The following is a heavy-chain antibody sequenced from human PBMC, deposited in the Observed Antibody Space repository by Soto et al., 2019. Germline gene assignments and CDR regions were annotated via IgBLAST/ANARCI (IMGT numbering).Heavy chain of an antibody. CDR3: ARDDYGGNESLDY. CDR2: VIPIFGTA. V-gene: IGHV1-69*13. J-gene: IGHJ4*02. D-gene: IGHD4-17*01. CDR1: GGTFSSYA. Sequence: ASVKVSCKASGGTFSSYAISWVRQAPGQGLEWMGGVIPIFGTANYAQKFQGRVTITADESTSTAYMELSSLRSEDTAVYYCARDDYGGNESLDYWGQGTLVTVSS.